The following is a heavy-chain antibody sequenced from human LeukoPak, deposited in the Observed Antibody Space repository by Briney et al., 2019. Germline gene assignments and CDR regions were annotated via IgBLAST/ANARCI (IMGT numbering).Heavy chain of an antibody. CDR2: IRGSGGST. D-gene: IGHD4-23*01. CDR3: AKDPKGPRYGGINDH. J-gene: IGHJ4*02. V-gene: IGHV3-23*01. CDR1: GFTFSIYA. Sequence: GGSLRLSCAASGFTFSIYAMSWVRQAPGKGLEWVSGIRGSGGSTYYADSVKGRFTISRDNSNNTLYLQMNSLRAEDTAVYYCAKDPKGPRYGGINDHWGQGTLVTVSS.